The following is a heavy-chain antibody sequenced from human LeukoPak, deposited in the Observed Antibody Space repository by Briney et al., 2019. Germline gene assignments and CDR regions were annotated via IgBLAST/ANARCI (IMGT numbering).Heavy chain of an antibody. Sequence: GGSLTLSCAASGFTFSDHYMSWMRQTPGKGLQWVSYISSSGTTIYYADSVKGRFTISRDNAKNSLYLQMNSLRAEDTAVYYCASDGYSYDYYHYYYMDVWGKGTTVTVSS. CDR2: ISSSGTTI. V-gene: IGHV3-11*04. J-gene: IGHJ6*03. CDR3: ASDGYSYDYYHYYYMDV. D-gene: IGHD5-18*01. CDR1: GFTFSDHY.